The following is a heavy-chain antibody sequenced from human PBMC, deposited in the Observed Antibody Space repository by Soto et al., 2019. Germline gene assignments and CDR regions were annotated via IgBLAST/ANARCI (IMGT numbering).Heavy chain of an antibody. CDR2: ISSSSSYI. D-gene: IGHD3-3*01. V-gene: IGHV3-21*01. J-gene: IGHJ6*02. CDR1: GFTFSSYS. Sequence: PGGSLLLSCTASGFTFSSYSMNWIRQAPGKGLEWVSSISSSSSYIYYADSVKGRFTISRDNAKNSLYLQMNSLRAEDTAVYYCARDHRFKYGMDVWGQGTTVTVSS. CDR3: ARDHRFKYGMDV.